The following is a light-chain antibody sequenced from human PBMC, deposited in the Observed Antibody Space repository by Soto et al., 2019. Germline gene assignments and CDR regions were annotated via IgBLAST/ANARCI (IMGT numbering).Light chain of an antibody. V-gene: IGKV1-39*01. Sequence: DIQMTQSPSSLSASVGDGVTITCRASRNINNYLNWYQQKPGKATKLLIHAASSLQTGVPSRFSGSGSGTDFTLTISSLQPEDFATYYCQQSYNTLTFGGGTKVDIK. CDR1: RNINNY. CDR3: QQSYNTLT. J-gene: IGKJ4*01. CDR2: AAS.